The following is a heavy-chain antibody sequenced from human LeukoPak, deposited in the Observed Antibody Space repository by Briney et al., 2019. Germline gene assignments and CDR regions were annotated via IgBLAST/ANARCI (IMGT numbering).Heavy chain of an antibody. J-gene: IGHJ4*02. Sequence: ASVKVSCKASGYTFTGYYMHWVRQAPGRGLEWMGWSNPNSGVTNYAQKFQGRVTLTRDTSISTAYMELSRLRSDDTAVYYCARATTTVPNFDYWGQGTLVTVSS. CDR1: GYTFTGYY. D-gene: IGHD4-17*01. CDR2: SNPNSGVT. CDR3: ARATTTVPNFDY. V-gene: IGHV1-2*02.